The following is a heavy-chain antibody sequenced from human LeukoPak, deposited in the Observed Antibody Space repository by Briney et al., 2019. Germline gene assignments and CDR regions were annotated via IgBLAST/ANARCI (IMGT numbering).Heavy chain of an antibody. CDR1: GGSLSGHY. D-gene: IGHD3-22*01. CDR3: ARLLDNDISGDPDTFDV. J-gene: IGHJ3*01. CDR2: VSYTGRT. V-gene: IGHV4-59*11. Sequence: SETLSLTCTVSGGSLSGHYWSWIRLPPRKRLEWIGYVSYTGRTKYNPSLQSRVTISIDTSKSQFSLKLTSVTSADTAVYSCARLLDNDISGDPDTFDVWGQGTTVIVSS.